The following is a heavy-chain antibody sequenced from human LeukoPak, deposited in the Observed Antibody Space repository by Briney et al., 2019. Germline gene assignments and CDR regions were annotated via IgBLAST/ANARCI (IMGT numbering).Heavy chain of an antibody. V-gene: IGHV4-4*07. D-gene: IGHD3-10*01. CDR1: GGSISSYY. J-gene: IGHJ4*02. CDR2: MYTTGDT. CDR3: ARDTILSGSPLDY. Sequence: SETLSLTCTVSGGSISSYYWSWIRQPAAKGLEWIGRMYTTGDTNYNPSLKSRVTMSVDTSKNQFSLKLSSVTAADTAVYYCARDTILSGSPLDYWGQGTLVTVSS.